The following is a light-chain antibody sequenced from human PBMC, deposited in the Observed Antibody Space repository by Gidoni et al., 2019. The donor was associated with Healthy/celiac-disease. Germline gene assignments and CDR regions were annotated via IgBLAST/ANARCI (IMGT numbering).Light chain of an antibody. CDR1: QAISNY. V-gene: IGKV1-33*01. Sequence: DIKMTQSPSSLSASVGDRVTITCQASQAISNYLNWYQQKPGKAPKLLIYDASNLETGVPSRFSGSGSGTDFTFTISSLQPEDIATYYCQQYDNRPPMYTFGQGTKLEIK. CDR3: QQYDNRPPMYT. CDR2: DAS. J-gene: IGKJ2*01.